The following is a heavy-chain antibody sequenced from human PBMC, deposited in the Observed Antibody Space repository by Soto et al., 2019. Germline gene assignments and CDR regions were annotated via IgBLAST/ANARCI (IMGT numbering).Heavy chain of an antibody. CDR3: ARSPKGELVNAFDI. V-gene: IGHV1-45*02. CDR1: GYTFTYSY. D-gene: IGHD1-26*01. J-gene: IGHJ3*02. CDR2: LTPLNGNT. Sequence: GASVKVSCKASGYTFTYSYLHWVRQAPGQALEWMGWLTPLNGNTNYAQKFQDRVTITRDRSMSTAYMELSSLRSEDTAMYYCARSPKGELVNAFDIWGQGTMVTVSS.